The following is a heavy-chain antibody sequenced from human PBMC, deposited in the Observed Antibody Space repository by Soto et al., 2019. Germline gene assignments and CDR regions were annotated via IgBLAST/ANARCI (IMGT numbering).Heavy chain of an antibody. CDR2: ISWNSGSI. J-gene: IGHJ4*02. CDR1: GFTLDAYA. CDR3: AKDSRRKGYQTESFDF. D-gene: IGHD6-13*01. V-gene: IGHV3-9*01. Sequence: PGGSLRLSCAASGFTLDAYAMHWVRQAPGKGLEWVSGISWNSGSIDYADSVKGRFTISRDNAKNSLYLQMNSLRVEDTAFYYCAKDSRRKGYQTESFDFWGQGTLVTVSS.